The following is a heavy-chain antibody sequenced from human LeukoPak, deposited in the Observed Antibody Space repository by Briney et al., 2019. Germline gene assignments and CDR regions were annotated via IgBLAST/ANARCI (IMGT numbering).Heavy chain of an antibody. CDR1: GFTFSSYA. J-gene: IGHJ5*02. Sequence: PGGSLRLSCAASGFTFSSYAMSWVRQAPGKGLEWVSAISGSGGSTYYADSVKGRFTISRDNSKNTLYLQMNSLRAEDTAVYYCAREEIWSGSSYNWFDPWGQGTLVTVSS. V-gene: IGHV3-23*01. D-gene: IGHD3-3*01. CDR3: AREEIWSGSSYNWFDP. CDR2: ISGSGGST.